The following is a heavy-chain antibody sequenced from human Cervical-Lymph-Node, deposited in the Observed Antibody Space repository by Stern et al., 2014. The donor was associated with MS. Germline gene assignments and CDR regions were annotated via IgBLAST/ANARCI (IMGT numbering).Heavy chain of an antibody. Sequence: QLQLQESGPGLVKPSETLSLTCTVSGGSISSWYWNWIRQPAGQPLEWLGRLYTSGNTNYNPSLKSRVTMSVDLSKNHFPLQLSSVTAADTAVYYCATGDAAFDYWGQGTLVTVSS. V-gene: IGHV4-4*07. CDR2: LYTSGNT. J-gene: IGHJ4*02. D-gene: IGHD4-17*01. CDR1: GGSISSWY. CDR3: ATGDAAFDY.